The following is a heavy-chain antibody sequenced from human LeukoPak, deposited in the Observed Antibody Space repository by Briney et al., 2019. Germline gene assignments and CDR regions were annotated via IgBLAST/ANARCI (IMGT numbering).Heavy chain of an antibody. CDR3: ARGARMATTADYYYYMDV. Sequence: SVKVSCKASGGTFSSYAISWVRQAPGQGLEWMGRIIPIFGTANYAQKFQGRVTITTDESTSTAYMELSGLRSEDTAVYYCARGARMATTADYYYYMDVWGKGTTVTVSS. CDR2: IIPIFGTA. V-gene: IGHV1-69*05. J-gene: IGHJ6*03. CDR1: GGTFSSYA. D-gene: IGHD5-24*01.